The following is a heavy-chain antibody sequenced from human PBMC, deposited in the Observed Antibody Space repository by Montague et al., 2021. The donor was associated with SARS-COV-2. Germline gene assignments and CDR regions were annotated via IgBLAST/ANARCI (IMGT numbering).Heavy chain of an antibody. V-gene: IGHV6-1*01. CDR3: ALAVAGRGGYDY. J-gene: IGHJ4*02. D-gene: IGHD6-19*01. Sequence: CAISGDSVSSNSAAWNWIRQSPSRGLEWLGRTYYRSKWHYEYAVSLKSRITINPDTSKNQFSRQVKSMTPEDTAVYYCALAVAGRGGYDYWGQGTLVTVSS. CDR1: GDSVSSNSAA. CDR2: TYYRSKWHY.